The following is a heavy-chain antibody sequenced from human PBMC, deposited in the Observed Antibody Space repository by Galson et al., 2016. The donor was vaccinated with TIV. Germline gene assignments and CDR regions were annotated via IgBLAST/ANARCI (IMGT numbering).Heavy chain of an antibody. V-gene: IGHV1-69*01. J-gene: IGHJ6*02. CDR3: ARPLTADSSLWYGKIYYHGMDV. CDR2: ILPMFGTT. CDR1: GGTFSSYA. Sequence: QSGAEVKKPGESLKISCKASGGTFSSYAISWVRQARGQGLEWLGGILPMFGTTNYAQKFLGRVTITADESTSTVYMELSSLRSEDTAVYYCARPLTADSSLWYGKIYYHGMDVWGQGTTVTVSS. D-gene: IGHD6-19*01.